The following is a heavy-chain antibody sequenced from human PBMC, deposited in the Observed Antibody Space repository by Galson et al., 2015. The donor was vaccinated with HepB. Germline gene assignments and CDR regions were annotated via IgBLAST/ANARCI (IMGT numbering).Heavy chain of an antibody. CDR1: GFTVSNNY. D-gene: IGHD6-13*01. CDR3: AREGGWKSNTWYRYYYMDV. Sequence: SLRLSCAASGFTVSNNYMYWVRQAPGKGLEWVSVIYSGGSTYYADSVMGRFTVSRDNSKNTVYLQMNSPRAEDTAVYYCAREGGWKSNTWYRYYYMDVWGKGTTVTVSS. CDR2: IYSGGST. V-gene: IGHV3-53*01. J-gene: IGHJ6*03.